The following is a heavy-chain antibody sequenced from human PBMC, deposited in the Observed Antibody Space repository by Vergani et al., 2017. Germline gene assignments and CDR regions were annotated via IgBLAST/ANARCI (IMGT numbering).Heavy chain of an antibody. Sequence: VHLLYSGGGVVQPGRSLRLSCVASGFTSAGYAMHWVRQAPGKGLEWVSGISWNSNSIGYADSVKGRFTISRDNAKNSLYLQMNSLRAEDTALYYCAKDLGTSSGGGWFDPWGQGTLVTVSS. CDR2: ISWNSNSI. J-gene: IGHJ5*02. D-gene: IGHD6-6*01. CDR1: GFTSAGYA. V-gene: IGHV3-9*02. CDR3: AKDLGTSSGGGWFDP.